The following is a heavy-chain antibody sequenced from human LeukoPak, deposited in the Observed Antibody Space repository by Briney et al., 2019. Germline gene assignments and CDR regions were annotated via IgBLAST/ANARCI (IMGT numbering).Heavy chain of an antibody. J-gene: IGHJ4*02. V-gene: IGHV3-30-3*02. CDR1: GFTFSSYA. Sequence: GGSLRLSCAASGFTFSSYAMHWVRQAPGKGLEWVAVISYDGSNKYYADSVKGRFTISRDNSKNTLYLQMNSLRAEDTAVYYCAKTDRAARIVVVIRPHYYFDYWGQGTLVTVSS. D-gene: IGHD3-22*01. CDR3: AKTDRAARIVVVIRPHYYFDY. CDR2: ISYDGSNK.